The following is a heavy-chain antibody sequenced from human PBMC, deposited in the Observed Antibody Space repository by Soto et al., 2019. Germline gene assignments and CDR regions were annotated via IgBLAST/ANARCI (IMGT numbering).Heavy chain of an antibody. CDR1: GGSISSYY. D-gene: IGHD3-10*01. V-gene: IGHV4-59*01. Sequence: SETLSLTCTVSGGSISSYYWSWIRQPPGKGLEWIGYIYYSGSTNYNPSLKSRVTISVDTSKNQFSLKLSSVTAADTAVYYCAGLLWPDKFDYWGQGTLVTVSS. CDR3: AGLLWPDKFDY. CDR2: IYYSGST. J-gene: IGHJ4*02.